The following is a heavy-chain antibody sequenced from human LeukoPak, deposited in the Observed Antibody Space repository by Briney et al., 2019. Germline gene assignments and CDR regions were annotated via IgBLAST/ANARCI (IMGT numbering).Heavy chain of an antibody. D-gene: IGHD6-13*01. J-gene: IGHJ6*03. V-gene: IGHV1-69*05. CDR2: IIPIFGTA. CDR3: ARDKVAAAGEGFYYMDV. Sequence: HRGSVKVSCKASGGTFSSYAISWVRQAPGQGLEWVGGIIPIFGTANYAQKVQGRVTITTDESTSTAYMELSSLRAEDTAVYYCARDKVAAAGEGFYYMDVWGKGTTVTVSS. CDR1: GGTFSSYA.